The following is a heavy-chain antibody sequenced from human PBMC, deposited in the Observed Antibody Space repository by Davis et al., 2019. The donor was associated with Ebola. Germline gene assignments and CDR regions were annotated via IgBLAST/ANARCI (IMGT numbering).Heavy chain of an antibody. V-gene: IGHV3-21*04. CDR3: ARAERNYDSSPLAPGIFDY. CDR1: GFTFSSYS. D-gene: IGHD3-22*01. Sequence: GESLKISCAASGFTFSSYSMNWVRQAPGKGLEWVSSISSSSSYIYYADSVKGRFTISRDNAKNSLYLQMNSLRAEDTAVYYCARAERNYDSSPLAPGIFDYWGQGTLVTVSS. J-gene: IGHJ4*02. CDR2: ISSSSSYI.